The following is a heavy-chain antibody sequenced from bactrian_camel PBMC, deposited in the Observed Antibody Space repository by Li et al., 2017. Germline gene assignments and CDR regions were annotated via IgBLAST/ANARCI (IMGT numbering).Heavy chain of an antibody. CDR3: VIGPPPGWVDGPDFGY. CDR1: GFTFSSYD. V-gene: IGHV3S40*01. Sequence: VQLVESGGALVQPGGSLRLSCAAPGFTFSSYDMSWVRQASGKGLEWVSTINSGGRSTWYANSVKGRSTISRDSAKNTPYLQMNSLKTEDTAVYFCVIGPPPGWVDGPDFGYWGQGTQVTVS. CDR2: INSGGRST. J-gene: IGHJ6*01. D-gene: IGHD5*01.